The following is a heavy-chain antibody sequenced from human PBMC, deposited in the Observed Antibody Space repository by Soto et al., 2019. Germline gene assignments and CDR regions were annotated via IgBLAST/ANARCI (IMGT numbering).Heavy chain of an antibody. CDR3: ARYGVGILEWLPYYYYYGMDV. Sequence: SETLSLTCTVSGGSISSGGYYWSWIRQHPGKGLEWIGYIYYSGSTYYNPSLKSRVTISVDTSKNQFSLKLSSVTAADTAVYYCARYGVGILEWLPYYYYYGMDVWGQGTTVTVSS. V-gene: IGHV4-31*03. J-gene: IGHJ6*02. D-gene: IGHD3-3*01. CDR1: GGSISSGGYY. CDR2: IYYSGST.